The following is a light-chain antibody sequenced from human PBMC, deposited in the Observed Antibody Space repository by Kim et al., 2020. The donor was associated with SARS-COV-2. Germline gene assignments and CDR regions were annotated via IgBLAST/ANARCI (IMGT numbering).Light chain of an antibody. CDR2: QDN. V-gene: IGLV3-1*01. CDR3: QAWDSSTHNYV. J-gene: IGLJ1*01. Sequence: SYELTQPPSVSVSPGQTASITCSGYKLGDKYVSWYQQKPGQSPVGFIYQDNQRPSGIPERFSGSNSGNTATLTISGTQAMDEADYYCQAWDSSTHNYV. CDR1: KLGDKY.